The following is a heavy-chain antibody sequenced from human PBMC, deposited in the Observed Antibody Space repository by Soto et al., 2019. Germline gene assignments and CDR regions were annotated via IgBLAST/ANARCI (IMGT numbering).Heavy chain of an antibody. CDR2: IYYSGST. Sequence: SETLSVTCTVSGGSISSYYWSWIRQPPGKGLEWIGYIYYSGSTNYNPSLKSRVTISVDTSKNQFSLKLSSVTAADTAVYYCARSPGITDYWGQGTLVTVSS. CDR1: GGSISSYY. CDR3: ARSPGITDY. J-gene: IGHJ4*02. V-gene: IGHV4-59*01. D-gene: IGHD1-26*01.